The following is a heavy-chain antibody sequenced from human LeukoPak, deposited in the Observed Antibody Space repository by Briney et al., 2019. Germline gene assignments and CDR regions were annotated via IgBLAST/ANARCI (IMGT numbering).Heavy chain of an antibody. D-gene: IGHD6-19*01. V-gene: IGHV1-69*04. J-gene: IGHJ4*02. Sequence: SVKVSCKASGGTFSSYAISWVRQAPGQGLEWMGRIIPILGIANYAQKFQGRVTITADKSTSTAYMELSRLRSEDAAVYYCASYLIAVAGSFDYWGQGTLVTVSS. CDR2: IIPILGIA. CDR1: GGTFSSYA. CDR3: ASYLIAVAGSFDY.